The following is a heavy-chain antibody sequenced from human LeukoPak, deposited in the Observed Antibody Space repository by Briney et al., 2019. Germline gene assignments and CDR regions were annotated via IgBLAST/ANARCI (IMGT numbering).Heavy chain of an antibody. CDR1: GGSMNSGSYY. V-gene: IGHV4-61*02. D-gene: IGHD3-10*01. CDR2: IYTSGST. Sequence: SETLSLTCTVSGGSMNSGSYYWSWIRQPAGKGLEWIGRIYTSGSTNYNPSLQSRVTISVDTSKNQFSLKLNSVTAADTAVCYCARGTMIRVDPWGQGTLVTVSS. CDR3: ARGTMIRVDP. J-gene: IGHJ5*02.